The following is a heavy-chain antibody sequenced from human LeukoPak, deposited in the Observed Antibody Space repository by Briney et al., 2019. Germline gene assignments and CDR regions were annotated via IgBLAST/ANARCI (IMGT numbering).Heavy chain of an antibody. CDR2: SGGGGTT. Sequence: GGSLRLSCVASGFTFGDHAMNWVRQAPGKGLEWVSFSGGGGTTFYADSVKGRFTVSRDNSKNTLYLQLSSLRADDSAVFYCAKQPLGSGTPLDYWGQGTLVTVSS. CDR3: AKQPLGSGTPLDY. J-gene: IGHJ4*02. D-gene: IGHD3-10*01. CDR1: GFTFGDHA. V-gene: IGHV3-23*01.